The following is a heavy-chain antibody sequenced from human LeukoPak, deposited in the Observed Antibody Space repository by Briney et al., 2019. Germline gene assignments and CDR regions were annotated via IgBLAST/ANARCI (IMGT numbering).Heavy chain of an antibody. CDR3: TTADLHLPSSFDY. CDR2: IKRKTDGGTT. CDR1: GFTFSNAW. Sequence: AGGSLRFSCAASGFTFSNAWMSWVRQAPGKGLEWVGRIKRKTDGGTTDYAAPVKGRFTISRDDSKNTLYLQMNSLKTEDTAVYYCTTADLHLPSSFDYWGQGTLVTVSS. V-gene: IGHV3-15*01. J-gene: IGHJ4*02.